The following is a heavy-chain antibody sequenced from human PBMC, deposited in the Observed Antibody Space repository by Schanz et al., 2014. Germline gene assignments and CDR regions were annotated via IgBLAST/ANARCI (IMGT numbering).Heavy chain of an antibody. D-gene: IGHD5-12*01. V-gene: IGHV1-46*01. CDR2: INPSGGST. CDR3: ARGGGPEDVFDI. J-gene: IGHJ3*02. Sequence: QVQLVQSGAEVKKPGASVKVSCKASGYTFTSDSMHWVRQAPGQGLEWMGMINPSGGSTTYAQKFQGRVTMTRDTSTSTVYMELSSLRSEDTAVYYCARGGGPEDVFDIWGQGTILTGSS. CDR1: GYTFTSDS.